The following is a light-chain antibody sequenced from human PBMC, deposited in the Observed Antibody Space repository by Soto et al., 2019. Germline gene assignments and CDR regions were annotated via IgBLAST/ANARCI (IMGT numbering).Light chain of an antibody. Sequence: EIVMTQSPATLSVSPGERATLSCRASQSISSDVAWYQQKPGQAPGLLIYGTSSRATGIPDRFSGSGSGTDFTLTISRLEPEDFAVYYCQQYGNSPYTFGQGTRLEIK. CDR2: GTS. J-gene: IGKJ5*01. CDR3: QQYGNSPYT. CDR1: QSISSD. V-gene: IGKV3-20*01.